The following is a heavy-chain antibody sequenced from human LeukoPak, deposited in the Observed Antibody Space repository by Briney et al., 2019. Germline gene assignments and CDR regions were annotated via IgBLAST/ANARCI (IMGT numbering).Heavy chain of an antibody. CDR3: ARDRLELRGASYYYYMDV. V-gene: IGHV3-48*01. D-gene: IGHD1-7*01. J-gene: IGHJ6*03. CDR2: ISSSSSTI. Sequence: GGSLRLSCAASGFTFSSYSMNWVRQAPGKGLEWVSYISSSSSTIYYADSVKGRYTISRDNAKNSLYLQMNSLRAEDTAVYYCARDRLELRGASYYYYMDVWGKGTTVTVSS. CDR1: GFTFSSYS.